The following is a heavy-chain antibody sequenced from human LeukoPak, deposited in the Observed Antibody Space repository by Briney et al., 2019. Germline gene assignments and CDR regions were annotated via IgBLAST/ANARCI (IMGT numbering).Heavy chain of an antibody. Sequence: GGSLRLSCAASGFTFSNFGMHWVRQAPGKGPEWVAIIWYDGSNKYYADSVKGRFTISRDNSKNTVHLQMNSLRAEDTAVYYCARDHNWNSLDYWGQGTLVTVSS. CDR3: ARDHNWNSLDY. CDR1: GFTFSNFG. D-gene: IGHD1-1*01. CDR2: IWYDGSNK. V-gene: IGHV3-33*01. J-gene: IGHJ4*02.